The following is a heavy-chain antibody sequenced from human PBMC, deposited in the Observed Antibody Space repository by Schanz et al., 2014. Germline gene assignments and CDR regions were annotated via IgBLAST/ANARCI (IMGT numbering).Heavy chain of an antibody. V-gene: IGHV3-23*01. Sequence: EVQLLESGGGLVQPGGSLRLSCVASGFTFTNYAMTWVRQAPGKGLEWVSGISGSGGSTYDADSVKGRFTISRDNSNNTLYLQMKSLRAEDTAVYYCARDRVGASSYFDYWGQGTLVTVSS. CDR3: ARDRVGASSYFDY. J-gene: IGHJ4*02. D-gene: IGHD1-26*01. CDR2: ISGSGGST. CDR1: GFTFTNYA.